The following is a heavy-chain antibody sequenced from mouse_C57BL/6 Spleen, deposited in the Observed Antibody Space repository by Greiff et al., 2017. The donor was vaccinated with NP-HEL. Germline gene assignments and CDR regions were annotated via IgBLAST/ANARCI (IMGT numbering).Heavy chain of an antibody. J-gene: IGHJ2*01. CDR2: IYPGDGDT. CDR1: GYAFSSYW. Sequence: VQLQQSGAELVKPGASVKISCKASGYAFSSYWMNWVKQRPGKGLEWIGQIYPGDGDTNYNGKFKGKATLTADNSSSTAYMQLSSLTSEDSAVYICARDYGSSSSFDYWGQGTTLTVSS. CDR3: ARDYGSSSSFDY. D-gene: IGHD1-1*01. V-gene: IGHV1-80*01.